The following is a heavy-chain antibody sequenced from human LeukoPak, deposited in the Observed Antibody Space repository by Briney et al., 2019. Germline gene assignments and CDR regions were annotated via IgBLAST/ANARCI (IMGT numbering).Heavy chain of an antibody. D-gene: IGHD1-26*01. V-gene: IGHV1-18*01. CDR3: ARDFLSGSYYRGAFDI. CDR1: GFTFTSYG. CDR2: ISSYNGNT. Sequence: ASVQVSCKASGFTFTSYGISCVRQAPRQGREWMGWISSYNGNTNYAQKLQGRVTITTDTSKSKASLKLRCMSSEDTAVYYCARDFLSGSYYRGAFDIWGRGTMVTVSS. J-gene: IGHJ3*02.